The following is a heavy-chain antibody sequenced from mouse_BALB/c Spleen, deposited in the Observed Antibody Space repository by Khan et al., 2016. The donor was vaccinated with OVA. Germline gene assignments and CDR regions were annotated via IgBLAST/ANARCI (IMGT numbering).Heavy chain of an antibody. CDR1: GYTFTSYW. Sequence: VQLQESGAELAKPGASVKMSCKASGYTFTSYWMHWVKQRPGQGLEWIGYINPSTGYTEYNQKFKDKATLTADKSSSTAYMQLSSLTSDDSAVYYCARLTGTLFAYWGQGTLVTVSA. J-gene: IGHJ3*01. V-gene: IGHV1-7*01. CDR3: ARLTGTLFAY. D-gene: IGHD4-1*01. CDR2: INPSTGYT.